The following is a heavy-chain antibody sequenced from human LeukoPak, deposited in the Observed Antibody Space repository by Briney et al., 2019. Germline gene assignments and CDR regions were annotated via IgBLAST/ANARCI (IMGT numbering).Heavy chain of an antibody. CDR1: GGSISGYY. J-gene: IGHJ6*03. Sequence: SETLSLTCTVSGGSISGYYWSWIRQPAGKGLEWVGRIYTSGSTNYNPPLKSRVTMSVDTSKNQFSLKLDSVTAADTAVYYCARHVSAYSSGLPYYMDVWGKGTTVTVSS. D-gene: IGHD6-19*01. CDR3: ARHVSAYSSGLPYYMDV. CDR2: IYTSGST. V-gene: IGHV4-4*07.